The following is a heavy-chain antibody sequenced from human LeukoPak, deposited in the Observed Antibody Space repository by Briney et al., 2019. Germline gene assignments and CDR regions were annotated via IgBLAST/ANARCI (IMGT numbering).Heavy chain of an antibody. Sequence: SVKVSCKASGGTFSSYAISWVRQAPGQGLEWMGGIIPIFGTANYAQKFQGRVTITTDESTSTAYMELSSLRSEDTAVYYCARDGDYFDSMAFAIWGQGTMVTVSS. CDR3: ARDGDYFDSMAFAI. J-gene: IGHJ3*02. CDR2: IIPIFGTA. D-gene: IGHD3-22*01. CDR1: GGTFSSYA. V-gene: IGHV1-69*05.